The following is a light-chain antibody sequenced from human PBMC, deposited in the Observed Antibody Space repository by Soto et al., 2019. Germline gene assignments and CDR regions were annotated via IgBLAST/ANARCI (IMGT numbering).Light chain of an antibody. J-gene: IGKJ4*01. CDR1: QSISSW. Sequence: DIQMTQSPSTLSASVGDRVTITCRASQSISSWLAWYQQKPGKAPKLLIFDASSLESGTPSRFSGRRSGTQFTLTINGLQPDDFATYYCQQYDNYKPHTVGGGTNV. V-gene: IGKV1-5*01. CDR3: QQYDNYKPHT. CDR2: DAS.